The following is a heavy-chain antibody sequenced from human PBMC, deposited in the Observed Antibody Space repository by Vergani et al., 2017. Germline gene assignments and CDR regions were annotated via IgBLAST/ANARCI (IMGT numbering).Heavy chain of an antibody. J-gene: IGHJ6*03. V-gene: IGHV4-59*01. CDR2: IYYSGST. CDR1: GGSISSYY. D-gene: IGHD3-3*01. CDR3: ARDITIFGVVTHMDV. Sequence: QVQLQESGPGLVKPSETLSLTCTVSGGSISSYYWSWIRQPPGKGLEWIGYIYYSGSTNYNPSLKSRVTISVVTSKNQFSLKLSSVTAADTAVYYCARDITIFGVVTHMDVWGKGTTVTVSS.